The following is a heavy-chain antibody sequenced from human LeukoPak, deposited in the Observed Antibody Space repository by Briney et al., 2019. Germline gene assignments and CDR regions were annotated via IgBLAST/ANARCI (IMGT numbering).Heavy chain of an antibody. CDR1: GFTFSNAW. J-gene: IGHJ4*02. Sequence: GGSLRLSCAASGFTFSNAWMSWVRQAPGKGLEWVSYISSGGSTIYYADSVKGRFTISRDNAKNSLYLQMNSLRAEDTAVYYCARDGLRSIFRYCGGDCYSDYWGQGTLVTVSS. CDR3: ARDGLRSIFRYCGGDCYSDY. V-gene: IGHV3-11*01. D-gene: IGHD2-21*02. CDR2: ISSGGSTI.